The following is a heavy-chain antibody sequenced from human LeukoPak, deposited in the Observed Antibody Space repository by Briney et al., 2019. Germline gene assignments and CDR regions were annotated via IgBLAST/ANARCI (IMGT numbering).Heavy chain of an antibody. D-gene: IGHD6-13*01. CDR2: INHSGST. J-gene: IGHJ6*03. CDR1: GGSFSGYY. V-gene: IGHV4-34*01. CDR3: ARRGRFSIAAAGTGYYYYYMDV. Sequence: KSPETLSLTCAVYGGSFSGYYWSWIRQPPGKGLEWIGEINHSGSTNYNPSLKSRVTISVDTSKNQFSLKLSSVTAADTAVYYCARRGRFSIAAAGTGYYYYYMDVWGKGTTVTISS.